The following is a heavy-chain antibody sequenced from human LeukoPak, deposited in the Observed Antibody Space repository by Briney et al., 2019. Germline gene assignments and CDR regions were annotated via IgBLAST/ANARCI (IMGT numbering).Heavy chain of an antibody. V-gene: IGHV3-7*03. Sequence: GGSLRLSCAASGFPFSSHGMHWVRQAPGKGLEWVANIKQVGSEKYYVDSVKGRFTISRDNAKNSLYLQMNSLRAEDTALYYCARDVLLPYYWGYFQHWGQGTLVTVCS. CDR1: GFPFSSHG. CDR3: ARDVLLPYYWGYFQH. CDR2: IKQVGSEK. D-gene: IGHD1-26*01. J-gene: IGHJ1*01.